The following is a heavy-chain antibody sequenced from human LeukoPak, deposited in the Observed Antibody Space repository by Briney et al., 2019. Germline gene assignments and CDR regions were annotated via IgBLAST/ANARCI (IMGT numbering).Heavy chain of an antibody. V-gene: IGHV1-2*02. Sequence: GASVKVSCKASGYTFTGYYMHWVRQVPGQGLEWVGWINPNSGGTNYAQKFQGRVTMTRDTSISTAYMELSRLRSDDTAVYYCAREQWLVRRGPGATRFDPWGQGTLVTVSS. CDR3: AREQWLVRRGPGATRFDP. J-gene: IGHJ5*02. CDR1: GYTFTGYY. CDR2: INPNSGGT. D-gene: IGHD6-19*01.